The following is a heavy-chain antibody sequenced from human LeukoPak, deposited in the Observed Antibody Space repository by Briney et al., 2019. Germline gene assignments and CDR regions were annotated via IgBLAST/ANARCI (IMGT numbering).Heavy chain of an antibody. CDR3: ARRLRRVVPAAKDGMDV. J-gene: IGHJ6*02. V-gene: IGHV4-39*01. Sequence: SETLSLTCTVSGGSISSSSYYWGWIRQPPGKGLEWIGSIYYSGSTYYNPSLKSRVTISVDTSKNQFSLKLSSVTAADTAVYYCARRLRRVVPAAKDGMDVWGQGTTVIVSS. CDR1: GGSISSSSYY. CDR2: IYYSGST. D-gene: IGHD2-2*01.